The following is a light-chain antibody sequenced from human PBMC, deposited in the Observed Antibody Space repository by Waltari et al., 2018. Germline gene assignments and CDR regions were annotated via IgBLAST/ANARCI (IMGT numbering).Light chain of an antibody. CDR1: QSVLYTSNNKNY. V-gene: IGKV4-1*01. CDR2: WAS. CDR3: QQYYSILRT. J-gene: IGKJ5*01. Sequence: DIVMTQSPDSLAVSLGARATINCKSSQSVLYTSNNKNYLGWYKQKPGQPPKLLIYWASTRESGVPDRFSGSGSGTDFTLTISSLQAEDVAVYYCQQYYSILRTFGQGTRLEIK.